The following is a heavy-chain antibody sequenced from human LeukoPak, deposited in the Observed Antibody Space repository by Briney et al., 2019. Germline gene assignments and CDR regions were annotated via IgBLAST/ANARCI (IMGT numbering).Heavy chain of an antibody. V-gene: IGHV4-30-4*01. CDR3: ARGLRENTAMVNTLPRGFYFDY. CDR1: GGSISSGDYY. J-gene: IGHJ4*02. Sequence: SQTLSLTCTVSGGSISSGDYYWSWIRQPPGKGLEWIGYIYYSGSTYYNPSLKSRVTISVDTSKNQFSLKLSSVTAADTAVYYCARGLRENTAMVNTLPRGFYFDYWGQGTLVTVSS. D-gene: IGHD5-18*01. CDR2: IYYSGST.